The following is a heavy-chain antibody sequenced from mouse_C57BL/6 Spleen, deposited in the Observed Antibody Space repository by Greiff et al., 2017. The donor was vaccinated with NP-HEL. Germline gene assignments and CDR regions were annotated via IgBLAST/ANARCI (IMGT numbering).Heavy chain of an antibody. Sequence: VMLVESGPELVKPGASVKISCKASGYAFSSSWMNWVKQRPGKGLEWIGRIYPGDGDTNYNGKFKGKATLTADKSSSTAYMQLSSLTSEDSAVYFCARYGSSPSFDYWGQGTTLTVSS. CDR1: GYAFSSSW. CDR3: ARYGSSPSFDY. CDR2: IYPGDGDT. D-gene: IGHD1-1*01. V-gene: IGHV1-82*01. J-gene: IGHJ2*01.